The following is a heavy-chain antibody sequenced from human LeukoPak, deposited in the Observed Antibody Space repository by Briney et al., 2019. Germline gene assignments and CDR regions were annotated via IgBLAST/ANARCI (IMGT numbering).Heavy chain of an antibody. CDR2: ISSSGSNI. CDR3: ARENDYGDRPFDY. CDR1: GFTFSSYE. V-gene: IGHV3-48*03. J-gene: IGHJ4*02. Sequence: GGSLRLSCAASGFTFSSYEMNWVRLAPGKGLEWVSYISSSGSNIYYADSVKGRFTISRDNAKNSLYLQMSNLRAEDTAVYYCARENDYGDRPFDYWGQGTLSPSPQ. D-gene: IGHD4-17*01.